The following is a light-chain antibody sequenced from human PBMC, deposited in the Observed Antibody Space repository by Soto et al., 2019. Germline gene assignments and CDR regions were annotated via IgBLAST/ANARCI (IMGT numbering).Light chain of an antibody. J-gene: IGKJ1*01. CDR3: QQYTDWHRT. V-gene: IGKV3-15*01. CDR1: QSVSSE. Sequence: IVMTQSPVTLSVSPGESVTLSCMAIQSVSSELVWYQHKPGQAPRLLIYGAATRATGIPARFSGSCSGTEFTLTISSLQSEDCAVYYCQQYTDWHRTFDQGTKVEFK. CDR2: GAA.